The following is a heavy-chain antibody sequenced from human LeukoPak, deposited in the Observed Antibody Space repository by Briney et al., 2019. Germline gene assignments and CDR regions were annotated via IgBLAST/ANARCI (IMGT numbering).Heavy chain of an antibody. CDR1: GFTFSSYA. D-gene: IGHD2/OR15-2a*01. J-gene: IGHJ6*03. Sequence: ASVKVSCKCSGFTFSSYAITWVRQAPGQGLEWMGWFITYNGNTNYAQQFQGRVTMTIDMSTSTAYMELRSLRSDDTAVYYCAKTKMTSEEYSSFYRDVGGRGTRFTVSS. CDR2: FITYNGNT. V-gene: IGHV1-18*01. CDR3: AKTKMTSEEYSSFYRDV.